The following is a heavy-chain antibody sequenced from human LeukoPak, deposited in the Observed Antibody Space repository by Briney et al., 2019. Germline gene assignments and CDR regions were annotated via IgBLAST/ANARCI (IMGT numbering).Heavy chain of an antibody. V-gene: IGHV4-4*09. J-gene: IGHJ4*02. Sequence: SETLSLTCTVSGGSISSYYWSWIRQSPGKGLECIGYIYTSGTTNYNPSLKSRVTVSVDTSKNQFSLKLSSVTAADTAVYYCARQGGSIAVARFDYWGQGTLVTVSS. CDR1: GGSISSYY. CDR2: IYTSGTT. D-gene: IGHD6-19*01. CDR3: ARQGGSIAVARFDY.